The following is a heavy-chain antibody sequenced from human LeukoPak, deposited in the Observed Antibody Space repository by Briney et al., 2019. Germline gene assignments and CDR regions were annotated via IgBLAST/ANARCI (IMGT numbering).Heavy chain of an antibody. CDR3: ARAFLTSYSIVSDY. V-gene: IGHV3-21*01. D-gene: IGHD6-13*01. CDR1: GFTFSSYS. CDR2: ISSSSSYI. J-gene: IGHJ4*02. Sequence: GGSLRLSCAASGFTFSSYSMNWVRQAPGKGLEWVSSISSSSSYIYYADSVKGRFTISRDNAKTSLYLQMNSLRAEDTAVYYCARAFLTSYSIVSDYWGQGTLVTVSS.